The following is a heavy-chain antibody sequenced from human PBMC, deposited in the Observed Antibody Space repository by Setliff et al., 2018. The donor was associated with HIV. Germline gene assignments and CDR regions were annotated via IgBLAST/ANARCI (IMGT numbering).Heavy chain of an antibody. V-gene: IGHV4-39*07. D-gene: IGHD3-10*01. CDR2: IYYSGST. Sequence: PSDTLSLTCAVFGGSFSAYYWGWIRQPPGKGLEWIGSIYYSGSTYYNPSLKSRVTISVDTSKNQFSLNLSSVTAADTAVYYCARLKSGSLGGYVDYWGQGTLVTVSS. J-gene: IGHJ4*02. CDR1: GGSFSAYY. CDR3: ARLKSGSLGGYVDY.